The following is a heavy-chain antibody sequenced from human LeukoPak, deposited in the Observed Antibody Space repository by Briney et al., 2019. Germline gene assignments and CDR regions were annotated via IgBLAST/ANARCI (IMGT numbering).Heavy chain of an antibody. J-gene: IGHJ4*02. CDR2: INTDGSDT. D-gene: IGHD6-13*01. CDR3: VRWGVEAGIDY. V-gene: IGHV3-7*01. CDR1: EFTFINHW. Sequence: GGSLPLSCEASEFTFINHWLGWLGQAPGTGREGVANINTDGSDTYYVDSVKGRFTISWDNAKKSMFVEMNSLRAEDTAVYYCVRWGVEAGIDYWGQGTLGTVSS.